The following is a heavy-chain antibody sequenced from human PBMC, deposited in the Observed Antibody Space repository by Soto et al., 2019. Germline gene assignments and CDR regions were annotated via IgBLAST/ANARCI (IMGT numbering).Heavy chain of an antibody. CDR2: IWYDGSNK. Sequence: GGSLRLSCAASGFTFSSYGMHWVRQAPGKGLEWVAVIWYDGSNKYYADSVKGRFTISRDNSKNTLYLQMNSLRAEDTAVYYCARDGAWDRSTQYYYGMDVWGQGTTVTVSS. V-gene: IGHV3-33*01. D-gene: IGHD1-26*01. CDR3: ARDGAWDRSTQYYYGMDV. CDR1: GFTFSSYG. J-gene: IGHJ6*02.